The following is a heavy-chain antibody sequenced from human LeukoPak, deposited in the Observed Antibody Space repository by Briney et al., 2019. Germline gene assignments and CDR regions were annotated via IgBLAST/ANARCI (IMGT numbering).Heavy chain of an antibody. J-gene: IGHJ4*02. Sequence: GGSLRLSCVALEFSFETYWMSWVRQAPGKGPEWVANINEDGSEKHCVGSVRGRFTISRDNADNSLHLQMNSLRPEDMAVYYCARYDFWSGYYFDYWGQGTLVTVS. CDR1: EFSFETYW. D-gene: IGHD3-3*01. CDR3: ARYDFWSGYYFDY. CDR2: INEDGSEK. V-gene: IGHV3-7*01.